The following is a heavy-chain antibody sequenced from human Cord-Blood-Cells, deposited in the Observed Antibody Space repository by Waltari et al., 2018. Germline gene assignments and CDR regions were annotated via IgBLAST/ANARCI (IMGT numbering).Heavy chain of an antibody. Sequence: QVQLVESGGGVVQPGRSLRLSCAASGFTFSSYAMHWVRQAPGKGLEWGAVISYDGSNKYYADSVKGRFTISRDNSKNTLYLQMNSLRAEDTAVYYCARDSRLDYWGQGTLVTVSS. D-gene: IGHD6-6*01. CDR2: ISYDGSNK. CDR1: GFTFSSYA. J-gene: IGHJ4*02. V-gene: IGHV3-30-3*01. CDR3: ARDSRLDY.